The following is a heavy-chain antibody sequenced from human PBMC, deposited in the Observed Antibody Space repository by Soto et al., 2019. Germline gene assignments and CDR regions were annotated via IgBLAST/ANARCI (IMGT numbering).Heavy chain of an antibody. CDR1: GCSISSYY. CDR2: IYYSGST. Sequence: SETLSLTCTVSGCSISSYYWSWIRQPPGKGLEWIGYIYYSGSTNYNPSLKSRVTISVDTSKNQFSLKLSSVTAADTAVYYCARLRPPVRDYYDSSGYYWFDPWGQGTLVTVSS. J-gene: IGHJ5*02. CDR3: ARLRPPVRDYYDSSGYYWFDP. V-gene: IGHV4-59*01. D-gene: IGHD3-22*01.